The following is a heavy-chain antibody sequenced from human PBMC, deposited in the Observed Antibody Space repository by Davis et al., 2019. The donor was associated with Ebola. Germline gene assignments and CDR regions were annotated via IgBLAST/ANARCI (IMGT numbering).Heavy chain of an antibody. D-gene: IGHD2-21*01. Sequence: AASVKVSCKASGYTFTSYDFHWVRQATGQGLEYMGWMNPNSGNTGYEQKFQGRLAMTRDTSISTAYMELSSLRSEDTAVYYCARCYSWYFDLWGRGTLLTVSS. CDR3: ARCYSWYFDL. J-gene: IGHJ2*01. CDR1: GYTFTSYD. CDR2: MNPNSGNT. V-gene: IGHV1-8*01.